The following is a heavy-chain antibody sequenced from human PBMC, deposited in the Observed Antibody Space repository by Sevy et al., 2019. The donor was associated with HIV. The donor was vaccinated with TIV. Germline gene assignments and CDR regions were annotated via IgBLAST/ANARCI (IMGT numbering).Heavy chain of an antibody. V-gene: IGHV3-23*01. CDR3: AKADPSCSSTSCYYVAFDY. Sequence: GGSLRLSCAASGFTFSSYAMSWVRQAPGKGLEWVSAISGSGGSTYYADSVKGRFTISRDNSKNTLYLQMNSLGAEDTAVYYCAKADPSCSSTSCYYVAFDYWGQGTLVTVSS. CDR1: GFTFSSYA. D-gene: IGHD2-2*01. CDR2: ISGSGGST. J-gene: IGHJ4*02.